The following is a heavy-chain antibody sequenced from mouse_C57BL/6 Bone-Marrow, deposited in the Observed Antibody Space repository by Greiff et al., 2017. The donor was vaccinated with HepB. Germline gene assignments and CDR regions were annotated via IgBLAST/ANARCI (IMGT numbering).Heavy chain of an antibody. Sequence: EVKLVESGPGLAKPSQTLFPTCSVTGYSITSDNWNWIRKFPGNKLEYMGYISYSGSTYYNPSLKSRISITRDTSKNQYYLQLNSVTTEYTATYYCARFRYGSSYDYAMDYWGQGTSVTVSS. CDR1: GYSITSDN. CDR3: ARFRYGSSYDYAMDY. D-gene: IGHD1-1*01. V-gene: IGHV3-8*01. CDR2: ISYSGST. J-gene: IGHJ4*01.